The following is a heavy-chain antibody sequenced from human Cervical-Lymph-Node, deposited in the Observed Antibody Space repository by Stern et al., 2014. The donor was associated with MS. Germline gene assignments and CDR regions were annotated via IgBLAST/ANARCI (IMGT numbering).Heavy chain of an antibody. J-gene: IGHJ6*02. CDR3: ARQYCSGGRCHSSAYNYNGMDV. CDR2: IDSYSGGA. V-gene: IGHV1-2*06. CDR1: GYSFTGYY. D-gene: IGHD2-15*01. Sequence: HVQLVQSGAEVKKPGASVKVSCKASGYSFTGYYIHWVRRAPGQGLEWMGRIDSYSGGANYAQKFQGGLALTRDTSISTAYMELNSLRSADTAIYYCARQYCSGGRCHSSAYNYNGMDVWGQGTTVTVSS.